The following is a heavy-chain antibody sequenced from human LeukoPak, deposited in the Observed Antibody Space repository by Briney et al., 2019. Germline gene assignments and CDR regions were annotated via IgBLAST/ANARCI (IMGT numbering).Heavy chain of an antibody. CDR2: INHSGST. Sequence: SETLSLTCAVYGGSFSGYYWSWIRQPPGKGLEWIGEINHSGSTNYNPSLKSRVTISVDTSKNQFSLKLSSVTAADTAVYYCARTRSDYMDVWGKGTTVTVSS. D-gene: IGHD2-2*01. V-gene: IGHV4-34*01. J-gene: IGHJ6*03. CDR1: GGSFSGYY. CDR3: ARTRSDYMDV.